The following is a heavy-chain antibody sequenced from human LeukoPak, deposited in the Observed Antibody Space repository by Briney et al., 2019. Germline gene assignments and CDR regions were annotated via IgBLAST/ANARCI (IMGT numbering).Heavy chain of an antibody. Sequence: SETLSLTCTVSGDFITAYYWSWIRQPPGKGLEWIGYVYYSGSTEYNPSLRSRVTISLEMSKHQFSLNLTSVTAADAAVYYCASNTGTVFDYWGQGALVTVSS. J-gene: IGHJ4*02. CDR2: VYYSGST. D-gene: IGHD7-27*01. CDR3: ASNTGTVFDY. CDR1: GDFITAYY. V-gene: IGHV4-59*01.